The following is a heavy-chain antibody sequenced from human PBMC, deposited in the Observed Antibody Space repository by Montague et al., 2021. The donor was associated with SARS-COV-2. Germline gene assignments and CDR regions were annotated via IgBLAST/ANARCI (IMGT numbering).Heavy chain of an antibody. CDR1: GFTFDDYT. D-gene: IGHD3-10*01. CDR2: ISWDGGRT. J-gene: IGHJ6*02. CDR3: AKALTLDSESVIYGVDV. V-gene: IGHV3-43*01. Sequence: SLRLSCAASGFTFDDYTMYWVRQAPGKGLEWVSLISWDGGRTFXXXSXXXRFXISRDNSKNSLYLQMNSLRTEDAALYYCAKALTLDSESVIYGVDVWGQGTTVTVSS.